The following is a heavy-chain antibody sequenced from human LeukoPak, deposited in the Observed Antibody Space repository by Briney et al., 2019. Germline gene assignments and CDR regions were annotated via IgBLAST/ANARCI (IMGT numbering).Heavy chain of an antibody. CDR3: ARDSGGSSLGY. D-gene: IGHD1-26*01. V-gene: IGHV1-2*02. CDR2: INPNSGGT. Sequence: ASVKVSCKASGYTFTGYYMHWVRQAPGQGLEWMGWINPNSGGTNYAQKFQGRVTMTRDTSISTAYMELSSLRSEDTAVYYCARDSGGSSLGYWGQGTLVTVSS. J-gene: IGHJ4*02. CDR1: GYTFTGYY.